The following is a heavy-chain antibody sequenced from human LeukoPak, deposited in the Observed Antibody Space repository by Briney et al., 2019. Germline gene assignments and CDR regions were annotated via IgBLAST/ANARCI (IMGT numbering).Heavy chain of an antibody. CDR2: IDDSGST. CDR1: GGSINAFY. J-gene: IGHJ2*01. D-gene: IGHD3-22*01. Sequence: SETLSLTCSVSGGSINAFYWSWVRQSPGKGRKWIGYIDDSGSTNYNPSLKSRVTMSVATSKNQFSLNLRSVTAADTAVYYCARGFYDSIGHYWYFELWGRGTLVTVSS. V-gene: IGHV4-59*01. CDR3: ARGFYDSIGHYWYFEL.